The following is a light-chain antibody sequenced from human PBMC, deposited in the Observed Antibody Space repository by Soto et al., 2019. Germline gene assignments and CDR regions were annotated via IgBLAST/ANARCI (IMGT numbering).Light chain of an antibody. J-gene: IGKJ2*03. Sequence: DIQMTQSPSSLAASVGDRVTITCRASQAISNFVAWYQQKPGKAPTLLIYEASTLQSGVPSRFSGRGSGTDFTLTISSLQPEDFATYFCQNYNGAPYGFGQGTKLAVK. CDR3: QNYNGAPYG. CDR1: QAISNF. CDR2: EAS. V-gene: IGKV1-27*01.